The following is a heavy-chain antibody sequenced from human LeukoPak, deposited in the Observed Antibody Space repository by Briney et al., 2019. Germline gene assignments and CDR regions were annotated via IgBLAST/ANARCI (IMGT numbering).Heavy chain of an antibody. D-gene: IGHD5-24*01. CDR3: ARVGEKAFHLWPEIDY. CDR1: GFTFSSYS. J-gene: IGHJ4*02. V-gene: IGHV3-21*01. Sequence: GGSLRLSCAASGFTFSSYSMNWVRQAPGKGLEWVSSISSSSSYIYYADSVKGRFTISRDNAKNSLYLQMNSLRAEDTAVYYCARVGEKAFHLWPEIDYWGQGTLVTVSS. CDR2: ISSSSSYI.